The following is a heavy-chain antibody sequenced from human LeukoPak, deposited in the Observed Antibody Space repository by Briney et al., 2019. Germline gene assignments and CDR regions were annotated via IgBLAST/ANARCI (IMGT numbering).Heavy chain of an antibody. Sequence: ASVNVSCKASGYTFTSYDINWLRQATGQGPEWMGWMNPNSGATGYAQKFQGRVTMTRSTSINTAYMELSSLRSEDTAVYYCARTGYCSSTSCYTHDAFDIWGQGTMVTVSS. J-gene: IGHJ3*02. V-gene: IGHV1-8*01. CDR3: ARTGYCSSTSCYTHDAFDI. CDR2: MNPNSGAT. D-gene: IGHD2-2*02. CDR1: GYTFTSYD.